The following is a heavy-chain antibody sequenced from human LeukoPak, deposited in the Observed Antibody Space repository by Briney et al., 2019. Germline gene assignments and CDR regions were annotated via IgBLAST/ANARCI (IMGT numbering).Heavy chain of an antibody. V-gene: IGHV4-39*01. CDR3: ARNLGQTWGTVTTDLWYFDH. J-gene: IGHJ4*02. Sequence: SETLSLTCTVSRGSITTSAYYWGWVRQPPGKGLEWIGSIYYSGSTYYNPSLRSRLSISMDASKNQFSLKVRSVTAADTAVYYCARNLGQTWGTVTTDLWYFDHWGQGTLVPVSS. D-gene: IGHD4-11*01. CDR1: RGSITTSAYY. CDR2: IYYSGST.